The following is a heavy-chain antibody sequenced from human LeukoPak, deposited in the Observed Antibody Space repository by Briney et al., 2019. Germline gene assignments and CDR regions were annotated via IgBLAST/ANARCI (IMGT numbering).Heavy chain of an antibody. V-gene: IGHV3-23*01. D-gene: IGHD2-21*02. CDR3: AKDGPSCGGACSQGYFDL. J-gene: IGHJ2*01. Sequence: PGGSLRLSCSASGSTFSSYAMTWVRQAPGKGLEWVSVISGNSDRIFYADSVKGRFTISRDNSRNTLFLQMNSLRAEDTAVYFCAKDGPSCGGACSQGYFDLWGRGTLVTVSS. CDR1: GSTFSSYA. CDR2: ISGNSDRI.